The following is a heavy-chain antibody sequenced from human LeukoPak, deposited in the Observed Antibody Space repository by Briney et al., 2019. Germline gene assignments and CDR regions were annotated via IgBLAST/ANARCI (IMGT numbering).Heavy chain of an antibody. CDR2: MNPNSGNT. J-gene: IGHJ2*01. D-gene: IGHD3-22*01. V-gene: IGHV1-8*01. CDR1: GYTFTSYD. Sequence: ASVKVSCKASGYTFTSYDINWVRQATGQGLEWMGWMNPNSGNTGYAQKFQGRVTMTRNTSISTAYMELSSLRSEDTAVYYCARGRHSSGYWPWYFDLWGRGTLVTVSS. CDR3: ARGRHSSGYWPWYFDL.